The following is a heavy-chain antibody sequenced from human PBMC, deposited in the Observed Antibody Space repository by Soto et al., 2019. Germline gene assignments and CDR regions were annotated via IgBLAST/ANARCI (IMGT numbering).Heavy chain of an antibody. CDR3: ARGGTYYYGSGSYPSYYYYGMDV. D-gene: IGHD3-10*01. CDR2: INPNSGGT. J-gene: IGHJ6*02. Sequence: ASVKVSCKASGYTFTGYYMHWVRQAPGQGLEWMGWINPNSGGTNYAQKFQGWVTMTRDTSISTAYMELSRLRSDDTAVYYCARGGTYYYGSGSYPSYYYYGMDVWGQGTTVTVSS. V-gene: IGHV1-2*04. CDR1: GYTFTGYY.